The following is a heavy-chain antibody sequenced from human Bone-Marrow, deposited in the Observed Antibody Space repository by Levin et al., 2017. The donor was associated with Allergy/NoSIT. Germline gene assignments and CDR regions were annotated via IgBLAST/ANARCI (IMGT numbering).Heavy chain of an antibody. D-gene: IGHD2-2*01. J-gene: IGHJ6*03. CDR2: INTNTGNP. Sequence: RASVKVSCKASGYTFTSYAMNWVRQAPGQGLEWMGWINTNTGNPTYAQGFTGRFVFSLDTSVSTAYLQISSLKAEDTAVYYCAREDIVVVPAAQNYYDYYMDVWGKGTTVTVSS. CDR1: GYTFTSYA. CDR3: AREDIVVVPAAQNYYDYYMDV. V-gene: IGHV7-4-1*02.